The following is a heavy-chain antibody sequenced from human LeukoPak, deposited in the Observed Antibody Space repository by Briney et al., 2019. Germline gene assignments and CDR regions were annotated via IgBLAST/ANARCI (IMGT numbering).Heavy chain of an antibody. CDR3: ARHPYYKYNWFDP. CDR1: GGSISSGGYY. J-gene: IGHJ5*02. Sequence: SETLSLTCTVSGGSISSGGYYWSWIRQHPGKGLEWIGYIYYSGSTYYHPSLKSRVTISVDTSKNQFSLKLSSVTAADTAVYYCARHPYYKYNWFDPWGQGTLVTVSS. CDR2: IYYSGST. D-gene: IGHD2-21*01. V-gene: IGHV4-31*03.